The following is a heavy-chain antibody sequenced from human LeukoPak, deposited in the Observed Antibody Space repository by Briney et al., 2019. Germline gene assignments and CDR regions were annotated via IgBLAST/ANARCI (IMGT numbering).Heavy chain of an antibody. Sequence: GASVKVSCKASGYTFTSYDMNWVRQATGQGLEWMGWINPNSGNTSYAQKFQGRVTMTRNTSISTAYMELSSLRSEDTAVYYCARSHGVRFLESHRGYYYGMDVWGQGDTVTVSS. CDR2: INPNSGNT. CDR1: GYTFTSYD. V-gene: IGHV1-8*01. D-gene: IGHD3-3*01. CDR3: ARSHGVRFLESHRGYYYGMDV. J-gene: IGHJ6*02.